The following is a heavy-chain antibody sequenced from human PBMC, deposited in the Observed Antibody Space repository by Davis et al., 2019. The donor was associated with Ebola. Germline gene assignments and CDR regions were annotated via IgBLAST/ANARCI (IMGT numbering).Heavy chain of an antibody. CDR1: GNSFSSHW. J-gene: IGHJ3*02. V-gene: IGHV5-51*01. Sequence: GESLKISCKDSGNSFSSHWIGWVRQMPGKGLEWMGIIYTGDSDTRYSPSFRGQVTISADKSIKTASLQWSSLKASDTALYYCASLRRTITGMDDAFDIWGQGTMVTVSS. D-gene: IGHD2-8*02. CDR2: IYTGDSDT. CDR3: ASLRRTITGMDDAFDI.